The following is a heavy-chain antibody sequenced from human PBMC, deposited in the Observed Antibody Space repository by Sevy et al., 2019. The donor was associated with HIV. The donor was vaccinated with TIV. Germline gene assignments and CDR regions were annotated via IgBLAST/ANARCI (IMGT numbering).Heavy chain of an antibody. Sequence: ASVKVSCKASGYTFTSYAMHWVRQAPGQRLEWMGWINAGNGNTKYSQKFQGRVTITRDTSASTAYMELTSLRSEDTAVYYAAGSIAAAGTRYCDYVWGSFSLWGQGTLVTVSS. D-gene: IGHD3-16*01. CDR3: AGSIAAAGTRYCDYVWGSFSL. J-gene: IGHJ4*02. V-gene: IGHV1-3*01. CDR2: INAGNGNT. CDR1: GYTFTSYA.